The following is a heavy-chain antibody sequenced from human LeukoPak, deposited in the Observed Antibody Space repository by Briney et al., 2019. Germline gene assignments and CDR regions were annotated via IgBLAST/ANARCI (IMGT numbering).Heavy chain of an antibody. Sequence: GGSLRLSCATSGFIFTDYTMNWVGRAPGKGLEWISYIDTDSVHIFYADSVKGRFTVSRDNAKKSHYLQMSSLRAEDTAVYYCVISHTSMMAVVKGGGFDVWGQGTMVTVSS. V-gene: IGHV3-21*05. J-gene: IGHJ3*01. CDR3: VISHTSMMAVVKGGGFDV. D-gene: IGHD3-22*01. CDR1: GFIFTDYT. CDR2: IDTDSVHI.